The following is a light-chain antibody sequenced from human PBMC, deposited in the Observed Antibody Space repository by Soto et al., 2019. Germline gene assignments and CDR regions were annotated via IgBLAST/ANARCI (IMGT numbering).Light chain of an antibody. CDR2: STT. J-gene: IGLJ2*01. CDR1: AGAVTSGYY. Sequence: QAVVTQEPSLPVSPGGTVNLTCASSAGAVTSGYYPNWFQQKPGQPPRALIYSTTYKHSWTPARFSGSLLGGKAALTLSGVQPEDEADSYCLLYYGGGVVFGGGTKLTVL. CDR3: LLYYGGGVV. V-gene: IGLV7-43*01.